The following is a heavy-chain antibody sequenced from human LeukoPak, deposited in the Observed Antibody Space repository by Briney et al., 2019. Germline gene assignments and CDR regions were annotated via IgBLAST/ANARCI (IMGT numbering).Heavy chain of an antibody. CDR2: ISSSGSTI. J-gene: IGHJ4*02. CDR1: GFTFSSYG. Sequence: GGSLRLSCAASGFTFSSYGMHWVRQAPGKGLEWVSYISSSGSTIYYADSVKGRFTISRDNAKNSLYLQMNSLRAEDTAVYYCARAPNYYDSSGYYSAFDYWGQGTLVTVSS. CDR3: ARAPNYYDSSGYYSAFDY. D-gene: IGHD3-22*01. V-gene: IGHV3-48*04.